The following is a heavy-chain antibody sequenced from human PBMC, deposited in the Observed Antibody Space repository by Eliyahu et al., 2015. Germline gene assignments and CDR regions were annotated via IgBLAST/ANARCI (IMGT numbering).Heavy chain of an antibody. J-gene: IGHJ4*02. CDR1: GXTFTSYY. CDR3: ARRAFDYYFDY. Sequence: QVQLVQSGAEXKKPGASVKVSCKASGXTFTSYYMHWVRQAPGQGLEWMGIINPSGGSTSYAQKFQGRVTMTRDTSTSTVYMELSSLRSEDTAVYYCARRAFDYYFDYWGQGTLVTVSS. CDR2: INPSGGST. V-gene: IGHV1-46*03.